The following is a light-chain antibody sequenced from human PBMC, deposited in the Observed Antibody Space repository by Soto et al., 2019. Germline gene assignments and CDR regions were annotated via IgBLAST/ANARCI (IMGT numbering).Light chain of an antibody. J-gene: IGKJ4*01. Sequence: DIRITHSPSSLSASVRYRVTITCQASQDISNYLNWYQQKPGKAPKLLIYDASNLETGVPSRFSGSGSGTDFTFTISSLQPEDIATYYCQQYDNLPLTFGGGTKVDIK. CDR3: QQYDNLPLT. CDR1: QDISNY. CDR2: DAS. V-gene: IGKV1-33*01.